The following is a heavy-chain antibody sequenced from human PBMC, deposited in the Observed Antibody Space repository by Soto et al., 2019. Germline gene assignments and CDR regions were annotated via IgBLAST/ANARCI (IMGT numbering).Heavy chain of an antibody. V-gene: IGHV4-30-2*01. D-gene: IGHD3-22*01. CDR2: IYHSGST. Sequence: PSETLSLTCTVSGGSISSGGYSWSWIRQPPGKGLEWIGYIYHSGSTYYNPSLKSRVTISVDRPKNQFSLKLSSVTAADTAVYYCARGSQDYDRDAFDIWGQGTMVTVSS. CDR3: ARGSQDYDRDAFDI. CDR1: GGSISSGGYS. J-gene: IGHJ3*02.